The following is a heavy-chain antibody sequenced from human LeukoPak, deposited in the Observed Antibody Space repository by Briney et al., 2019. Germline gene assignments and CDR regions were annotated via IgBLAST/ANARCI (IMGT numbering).Heavy chain of an antibody. CDR2: GNWNGGST. CDR1: GFTFDDYG. D-gene: IGHD2-15*01. V-gene: IGHV3-20*01. J-gene: IGHJ3*02. CDR3: ARDTRRGPPLKAFDI. Sequence: PGGSLRLSCAASGFTFDDYGKSWVRQAPGKGLEWVCGGNWNGGSTGYADSVKGRFTISRDNAKNSLYLQMNSLRAEDTALYHCARDTRRGPPLKAFDIWGQGTMVTVSS.